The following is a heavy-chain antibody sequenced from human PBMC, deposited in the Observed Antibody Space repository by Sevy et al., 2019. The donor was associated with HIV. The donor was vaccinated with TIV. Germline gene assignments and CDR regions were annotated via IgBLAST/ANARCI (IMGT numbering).Heavy chain of an antibody. CDR1: GDSISSNAFY. J-gene: IGHJ6*03. CDR3: ARHLTDYFYYYYMDD. D-gene: IGHD7-27*01. V-gene: IGHV4-39*01. CDR2: VYSGGST. Sequence: SETLSLTCTVSGDSISSNAFYWGWLRQPPGKGLEWIGSVYSGGSTYYNPSLKSRVTISVDTSKNQFSLKLSYVTAADTAVYYCARHLTDYFYYYYMDDWGKGTTVTVSS.